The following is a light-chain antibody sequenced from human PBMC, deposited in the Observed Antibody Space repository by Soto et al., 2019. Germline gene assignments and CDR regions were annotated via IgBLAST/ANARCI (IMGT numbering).Light chain of an antibody. V-gene: IGKV1-5*03. CDR2: KAS. CDR1: QSISSW. Sequence: DIQMTQSPSTLSASVGDRVTITCRASQSISSWLAWYQQKPGKAPNLLIYKASSLESGVPSRFSGSGSGTEFTLTISSLQPDDFATYYGQQYKAFWTFGQGTKVELK. J-gene: IGKJ1*01. CDR3: QQYKAFWT.